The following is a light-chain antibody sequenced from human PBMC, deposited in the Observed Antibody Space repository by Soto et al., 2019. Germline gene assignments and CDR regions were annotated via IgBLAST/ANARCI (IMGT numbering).Light chain of an antibody. CDR3: QHLNGSPWT. J-gene: IGKJ1*01. CDR2: VAS. V-gene: IGKV1-9*01. CDR1: PAIASF. Sequence: IQLTQSPSSLSASVGDRVTITCRASPAIASFLAWYQQKPWTAPKLLIYVASTLQSGVPSRFSGSRSGTDYTLTIASLQPEDFATDYWQHLNGSPWTFGQGPKVESK.